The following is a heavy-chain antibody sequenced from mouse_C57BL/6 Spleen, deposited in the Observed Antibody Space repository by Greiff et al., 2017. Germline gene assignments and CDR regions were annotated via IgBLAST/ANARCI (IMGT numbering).Heavy chain of an antibody. CDR1: GYTFTSYW. J-gene: IGHJ3*01. V-gene: IGHV1-53*01. Sequence: QVQLQQPGTELGKPGASVKLSCKASGYTFTSYWMHWVKQRPGQGLEWIGNINPSNGGTNYNEKFKSKATLTVDKSSSTAYMQLSSLTSEDSAVYYCSRWGGDYDYLAWFAYWGQGTLVTVSA. CDR2: INPSNGGT. CDR3: SRWGGDYDYLAWFAY. D-gene: IGHD2-4*01.